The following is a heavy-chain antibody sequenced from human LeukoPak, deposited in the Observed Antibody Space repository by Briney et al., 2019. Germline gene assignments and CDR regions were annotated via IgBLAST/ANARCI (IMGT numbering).Heavy chain of an antibody. D-gene: IGHD1-26*01. CDR3: AGHASISWGAAIVGATTAFDY. CDR1: GVSISSSSYY. Sequence: PSETLSLTCTVSGVSISSSSYYWGWIRQPPGKGLEWIGSIYYSGSTYYNPSLKSRVTISVDTSKNQFSLKLSSVTAADTAVYYCAGHASISWGAAIVGATTAFDYWGQGTLVTVSS. CDR2: IYYSGST. V-gene: IGHV4-39*01. J-gene: IGHJ4*02.